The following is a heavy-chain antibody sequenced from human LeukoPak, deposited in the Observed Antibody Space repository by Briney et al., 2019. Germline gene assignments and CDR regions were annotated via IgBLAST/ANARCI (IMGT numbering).Heavy chain of an antibody. CDR3: ATDVSGVAAPLTDS. V-gene: IGHV3-23*01. Sequence: GGSLRLSCAASGFMFHNHAMSWVRQAPGKGLEWVSTIGYNGADRWYGDSVKGRFTTSRDNSRSTMYLQMNSLRAEDTAVYYCATDVSGVAAPLTDSWGQGTLVSVSS. CDR1: GFMFHNHA. J-gene: IGHJ5*01. D-gene: IGHD2-8*01. CDR2: IGYNGADR.